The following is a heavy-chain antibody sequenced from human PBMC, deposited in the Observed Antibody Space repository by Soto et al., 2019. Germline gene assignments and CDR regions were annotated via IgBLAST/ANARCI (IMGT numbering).Heavy chain of an antibody. V-gene: IGHV3-33*01. CDR2: IWYDGSNK. D-gene: IGHD3-22*01. Sequence: GGSLRLSCAASGFTFSSYGVHWVRQAPGKGLEWVAVIWYDGSNKYYADSVKGRFTISRDNSKNTLYLQMNSLRAEDTAVYYCAREEYYDSSGYIGLWGQGTLVTVSS. J-gene: IGHJ4*02. CDR3: AREEYYDSSGYIGL. CDR1: GFTFSSYG.